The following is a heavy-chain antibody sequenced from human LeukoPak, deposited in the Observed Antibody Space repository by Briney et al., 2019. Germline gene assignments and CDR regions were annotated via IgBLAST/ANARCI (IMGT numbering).Heavy chain of an antibody. V-gene: IGHV1-18*01. Sequence: GASVKVSCKASGYSFVLYGISWVRQAPGQGPEWMGWISNYNGNTKYAQKFQGRVTMTTDTSTSTAYMELRSLRSDDTAVYYCARGEDYGIFVNIDYWGQGTLVTVSS. CDR1: GYSFVLYG. J-gene: IGHJ4*02. CDR2: ISNYNGNT. CDR3: ARGEDYGIFVNIDY. D-gene: IGHD4-17*01.